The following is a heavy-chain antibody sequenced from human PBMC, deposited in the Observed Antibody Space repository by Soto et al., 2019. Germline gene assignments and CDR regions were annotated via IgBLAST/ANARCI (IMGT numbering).Heavy chain of an antibody. CDR1: GLTVSSYG. D-gene: IGHD6-13*01. CDR3: ARDPWSSSWYGGSRAFDI. J-gene: IGHJ3*02. V-gene: IGHV3-33*08. Sequence: GGPMRLSYAASGLTVSSYGMHWARQAPGKGLEWVAVIWYDGSNKYYADSVKGRFTISRDNSKNTLYLQMNSLRAEDTAVYYCARDPWSSSWYGGSRAFDIWGQGTMVTVSS. CDR2: IWYDGSNK.